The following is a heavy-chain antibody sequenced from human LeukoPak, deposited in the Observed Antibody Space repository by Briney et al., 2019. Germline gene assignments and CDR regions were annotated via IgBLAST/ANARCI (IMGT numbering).Heavy chain of an antibody. J-gene: IGHJ5*02. D-gene: IGHD2-15*01. Sequence: GGALRLSCAAPGFTLSSLCMHWVRPAPGQGVGGGAVISYDGGMKEYADSVKGRFTVSRDNSKNTVYLQMNSLRAEDTALYYCAKADREVVAAMVSWGQGTLVTVSS. V-gene: IGHV3-30*18. CDR1: GFTLSSLC. CDR3: AKADREVVAAMVS. CDR2: ISYDGGMK.